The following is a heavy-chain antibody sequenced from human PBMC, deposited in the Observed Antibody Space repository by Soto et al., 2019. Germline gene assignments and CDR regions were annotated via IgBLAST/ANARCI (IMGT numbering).Heavy chain of an antibody. V-gene: IGHV1-3*01. CDR2: INAGNGNT. J-gene: IGHJ4*02. D-gene: IGHD6-19*01. CDR3: ARLNLMTSTQWLVLDDY. CDR1: GYTFTSYA. Sequence: GASVKVSCKASGYTFTSYAMHWVRQAPGQRLEWMGWINAGNGNTKYSQKFQGRVTITRDTSASTAYMELSSLRSEDTAVYYCARLNLMTSTQWLVLDDYWGQGTLVTVSS.